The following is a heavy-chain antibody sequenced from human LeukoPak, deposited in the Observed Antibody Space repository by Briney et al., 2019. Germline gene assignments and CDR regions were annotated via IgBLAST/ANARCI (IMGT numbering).Heavy chain of an antibody. V-gene: IGHV3-30*04. CDR3: ARVESSSWYYFDY. J-gene: IGHJ4*02. CDR2: ISYDGSYK. Sequence: GGSLRLSCAASGFTFRNYAIHWVRQAPGKGLEWVAVISYDGSYKDDADSVKGRFTISRDNSKNTVYLQMNSLRAEDTAVYYCARVESSSWYYFDYWGQGTLVTVSS. D-gene: IGHD6-13*01. CDR1: GFTFRNYA.